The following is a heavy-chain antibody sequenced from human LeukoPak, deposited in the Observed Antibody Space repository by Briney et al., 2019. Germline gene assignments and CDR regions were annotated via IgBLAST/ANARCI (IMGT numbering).Heavy chain of an antibody. D-gene: IGHD2-15*01. CDR2: ISYDGSNK. V-gene: IGHV3-30*18. CDR1: GFTFSSYG. Sequence: GGSLRLSCAASGFTFSSYGMHWVRQAPGKGLEWVAVISYDGSNKYYADSVKGRFTITRDNSKSTLYLQMNSLRADDTATYYCAKRDSGYYFDYWGQGILVTVSA. CDR3: AKRDSGYYFDY. J-gene: IGHJ4*02.